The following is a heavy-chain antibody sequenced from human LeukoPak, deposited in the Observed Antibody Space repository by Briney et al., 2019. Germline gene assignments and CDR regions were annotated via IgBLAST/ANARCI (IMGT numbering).Heavy chain of an antibody. Sequence: GGSLRLSCAASGFTFNNFAMSWVRQAPGKGLEWVSRINSDGSSTSYADSVKGRFTISRDNAKNTLYLQMNSLRAEDTAVYYCARVVAVAGTEPYDPWGQGTLVTVSS. J-gene: IGHJ5*02. V-gene: IGHV3-74*01. D-gene: IGHD6-19*01. CDR1: GFTFNNFA. CDR3: ARVVAVAGTEPYDP. CDR2: INSDGSST.